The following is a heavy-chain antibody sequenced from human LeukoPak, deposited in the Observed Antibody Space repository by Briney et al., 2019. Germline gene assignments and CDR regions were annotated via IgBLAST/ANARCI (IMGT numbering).Heavy chain of an antibody. CDR2: INPNTGGT. D-gene: IGHD3-10*01. Sequence: EASVKVSCKASGYTFTDYYMHWVRQAPGQGLEWMGWINPNTGGTNYVQKFQGRVTMTRDTSISTAYMELSRLTSDDTAVYFCARGRFGEWDNWFDPWGQGTLVTVSS. V-gene: IGHV1-2*02. J-gene: IGHJ5*02. CDR1: GYTFTDYY. CDR3: ARGRFGEWDNWFDP.